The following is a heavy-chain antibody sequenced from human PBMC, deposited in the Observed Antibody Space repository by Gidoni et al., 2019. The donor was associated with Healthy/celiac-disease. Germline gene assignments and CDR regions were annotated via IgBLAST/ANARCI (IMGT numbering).Heavy chain of an antibody. V-gene: IGHV4-39*01. D-gene: IGHD3-10*01. CDR1: SGSISSSSYY. CDR2: IYYSGST. J-gene: IGHJ5*02. CDR3: ARHWGLYGAGTWFDP. Sequence: QLQLQESGPGLVKPSETLSLTCTVSSGSISSSSYYWGWIRQPAGKGLEWIGSIYYSGSTFYNPSLKSRVTISVDTSKNQVPLKLSCVTAADTAVYYCARHWGLYGAGTWFDPWGQGILVTVSS.